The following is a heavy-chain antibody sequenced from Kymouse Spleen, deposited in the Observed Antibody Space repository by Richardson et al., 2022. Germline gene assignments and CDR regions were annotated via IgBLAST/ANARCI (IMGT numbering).Heavy chain of an antibody. CDR1: GGSISSSSYY. Sequence: QLQLQESGPGLVKPSETLSLTCTVSGGSISSSSYYWGWIRQPPGKGLEWIGSIYYSGSTYYNPSLKSRVTISVDTSKNQFSLKLSSVTAADTAVYYCARHLCFLY*WCMLSSFFDYWGQGTLVTVSS. CDR2: IYYSGST. V-gene: IGHV4-39*01. CDR3: ARHLCFLY*WCMLSSFFDY. D-gene: IGHD2-8*01. J-gene: IGHJ4*02.